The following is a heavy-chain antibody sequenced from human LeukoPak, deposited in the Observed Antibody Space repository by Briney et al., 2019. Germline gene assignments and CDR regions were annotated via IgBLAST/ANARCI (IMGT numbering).Heavy chain of an antibody. D-gene: IGHD7-27*01. CDR1: GFTFSDYA. CDR2: ISRGGVIT. J-gene: IGHJ4*02. CDR3: GSWAGSPWGPFDD. Sequence: GGSLRLSCAASGFTFSDYAINWVRQAPGKGLEWVSSISRGGVITYYADSVKGRFTISRDNSNNTLYLHMNSLRAEDTAVYYCGSWAGSPWGPFDDWGQGTLVTVSS. V-gene: IGHV3-23*01.